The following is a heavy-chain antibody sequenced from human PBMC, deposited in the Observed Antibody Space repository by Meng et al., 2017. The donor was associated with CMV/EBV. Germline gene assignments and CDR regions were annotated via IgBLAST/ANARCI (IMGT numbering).Heavy chain of an antibody. Sequence: GGSLRLSCAASGFTFSSYEMNWVRQAPGKGLEWVSYISSSGNTIYYGDSVKGRFTISRDNAKNSLYLQMNSLRAEDTAVYYCARENGVVIIPYDVFDIWGQGTTVTVSS. J-gene: IGHJ3*02. CDR1: GFTFSSYE. V-gene: IGHV3-48*03. D-gene: IGHD3-3*01. CDR3: ARENGVVIIPYDVFDI. CDR2: ISSSGNTI.